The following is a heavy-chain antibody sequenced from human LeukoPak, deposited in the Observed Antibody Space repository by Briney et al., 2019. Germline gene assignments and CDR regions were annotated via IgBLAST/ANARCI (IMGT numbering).Heavy chain of an antibody. CDR2: IWYDGSNK. CDR3: ATGLSPSGYYYGMDV. D-gene: IGHD3-10*01. CDR1: GFTFSSYG. V-gene: IGHV3-33*01. J-gene: IGHJ6*02. Sequence: GRSLRLSCAASGFTFSSYGMHWVRQAPGKGLEWVAVIWYDGSNKYYADSVKGRFTISRDNSKNTLYLQMNSLRAEDTAVYYCATGLSPSGYYYGMDVWGQGTTVTVSS.